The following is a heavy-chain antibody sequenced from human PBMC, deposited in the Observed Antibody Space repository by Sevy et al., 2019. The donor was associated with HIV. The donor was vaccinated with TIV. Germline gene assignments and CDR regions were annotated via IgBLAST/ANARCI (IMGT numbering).Heavy chain of an antibody. D-gene: IGHD2-2*01. V-gene: IGHV7-4-1*02. J-gene: IGHJ6*02. CDR3: QIGECSSSSCYYYYGMDV. CDR1: GYTFTSYV. Sequence: ASVKVSCKASGYTFTSYVMNWVRQAPGQGLEWMGWINTNTGNPTYAQGFTGRFVFSLDTSVSTAYLQISSLKAEDTAVYYCQIGECSSSSCYYYYGMDVWGQGATVTVSS. CDR2: INTNTGNP.